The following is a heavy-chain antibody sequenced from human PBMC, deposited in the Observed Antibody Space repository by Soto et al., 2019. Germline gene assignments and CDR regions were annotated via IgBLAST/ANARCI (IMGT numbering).Heavy chain of an antibody. Sequence: PSETLSLTCTVSGGSISSSSYYWGWIRHPPGKGREWIGSIYDSGSTYYNPSLKSRVTISVDTSKNQFSLKLSSVTAADTAVYYCARGAWFDPWGQGTLVTVPS. CDR1: GGSISSSSYY. D-gene: IGHD1-26*01. CDR3: ARGAWFDP. J-gene: IGHJ5*02. CDR2: IYDSGST. V-gene: IGHV4-39*01.